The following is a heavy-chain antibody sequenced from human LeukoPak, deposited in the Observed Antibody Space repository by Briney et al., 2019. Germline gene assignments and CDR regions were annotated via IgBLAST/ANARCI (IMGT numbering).Heavy chain of an antibody. V-gene: IGHV3-21*01. D-gene: IGHD3-22*01. Sequence: GGSLRLSCAASGFTFSGYIMNWVRQAPGKGLEWVSAISSNSSNIYYVESVKGRLTISRDNAKNSLYLQMNILSAEDTAWYYCARVYYYDSSGYYYRHFDYWGQGALVTVSS. CDR1: GFTFSGYI. J-gene: IGHJ4*02. CDR2: ISSNSSNI. CDR3: ARVYYYDSSGYYYRHFDY.